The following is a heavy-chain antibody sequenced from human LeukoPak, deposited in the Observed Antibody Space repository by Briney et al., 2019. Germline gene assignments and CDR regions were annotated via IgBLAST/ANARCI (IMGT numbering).Heavy chain of an antibody. CDR3: ASPGIAAAGRGYYYYMDV. Sequence: GGSLRLSCAASGFTVSSNYMSWVRQAPGKGLEWVSVIYSGGSTYYADSVKGRFIISRDNSKNTLYLQMNSLRAEDTAVYYCASPGIAAAGRGYYYYMDVWGKGTTVTVSS. V-gene: IGHV3-53*01. J-gene: IGHJ6*03. CDR2: IYSGGST. D-gene: IGHD6-13*01. CDR1: GFTVSSNY.